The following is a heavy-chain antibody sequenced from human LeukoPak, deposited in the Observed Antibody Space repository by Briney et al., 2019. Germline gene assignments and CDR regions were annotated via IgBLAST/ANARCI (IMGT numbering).Heavy chain of an antibody. D-gene: IGHD6-13*01. CDR2: INSVGRST. CDR1: GFTLSGFS. J-gene: IGHJ4*02. CDR3: ARATSWYVY. V-gene: IGHV3-74*01. Sequence: GGSLRLSCAASGFTLSGFSMHWARQAPEEGLLWVSRINSVGRSTTYADTLKGRFTISRDNAKNTLYLQRHSLRAEDTAVYYWARATSWYVYWGEGTLVSVFS.